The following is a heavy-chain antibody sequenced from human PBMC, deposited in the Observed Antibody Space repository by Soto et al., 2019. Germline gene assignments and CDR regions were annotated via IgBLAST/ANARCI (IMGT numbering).Heavy chain of an antibody. D-gene: IGHD3-16*01. V-gene: IGHV2-5*02. CDR1: GFSLTASGEN. CDR3: AHRVSANVLGMWVGLGFDT. Sequence: QITLDESGPTLVRPTHTLTLTCNFSGFSLTASGENVAWIRQAPGKTLEWLTIIYWDNARRFNPSLRNRLSITKDTSTKQVVLTVSDMNQADSGTYYCAHRVSANVLGMWVGLGFDTWGPGVPVNVAS. J-gene: IGHJ5*02. CDR2: IYWDNAR.